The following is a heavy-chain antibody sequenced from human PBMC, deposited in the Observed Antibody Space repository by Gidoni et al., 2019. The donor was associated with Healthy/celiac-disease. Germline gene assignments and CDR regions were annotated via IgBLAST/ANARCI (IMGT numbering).Heavy chain of an antibody. D-gene: IGHD3-10*01. CDR3: ARVGYYYGSGIPGWFDP. CDR1: GFTVRSNY. J-gene: IGHJ5*02. Sequence: EVQLVESGGGLVQPGGSLRLSCAASGFTVRSNYMSWVRQAPGKGLEWVSVIYSGGSTYYADSVKGRFTISRHNSKNTLYLQMNSLRAEDTAVYYCARVGYYYGSGIPGWFDPWGQGTLVTVSS. CDR2: IYSGGST. V-gene: IGHV3-53*04.